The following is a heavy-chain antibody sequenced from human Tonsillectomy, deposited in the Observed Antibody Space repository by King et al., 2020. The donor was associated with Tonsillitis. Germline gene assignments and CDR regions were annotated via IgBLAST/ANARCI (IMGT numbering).Heavy chain of an antibody. CDR2: IWYDGSNK. CDR3: ARDRTVTHFDY. D-gene: IGHD4-17*01. CDR1: GFTFSSYG. V-gene: IGHV3-33*08. Sequence: VQLVESGGGVVQPGRSLRLSCAASGFTFSSYGMHWVRQAPGKGLEWVAVIWYDGSNKYYADSVKGRFSISRDNPKNTLYLQMNSLRAEDTAVYYCARDRTVTHFDYWGQGTLVTVSS. J-gene: IGHJ4*02.